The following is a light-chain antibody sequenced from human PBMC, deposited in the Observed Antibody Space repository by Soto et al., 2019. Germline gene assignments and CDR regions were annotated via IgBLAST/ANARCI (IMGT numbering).Light chain of an antibody. CDR1: QGIRND. J-gene: IGKJ1*01. Sequence: IQVTQSPSSLSASVGYRFTITCRASQGIRNDLGWYQQKPGKAPKLLIYAASSLQSGVPSRFSGSGSGTEFTLTISSLQSEDFAVYYCQQYYNWPRTFGQGTKVDIK. CDR3: QQYYNWPRT. CDR2: AAS. V-gene: IGKV1-17*01.